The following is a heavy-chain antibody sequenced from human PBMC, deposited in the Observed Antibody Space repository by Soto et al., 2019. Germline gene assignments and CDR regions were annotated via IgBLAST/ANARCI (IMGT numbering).Heavy chain of an antibody. V-gene: IGHV4-30-4*01. Sequence: QVQLQESGPGLVKPSQTLSPTCTVSGGSISSGDYYWSWIRQPPGKGLEWIGYIYYSGSTYYNPSLKSRVTISVDTSKNQFSLKLSSVTAADTAVYYCARVGITMIVVVDSAFDIWGQGTMVTVSS. CDR2: IYYSGST. CDR1: GGSISSGDYY. J-gene: IGHJ3*02. CDR3: ARVGITMIVVVDSAFDI. D-gene: IGHD3-22*01.